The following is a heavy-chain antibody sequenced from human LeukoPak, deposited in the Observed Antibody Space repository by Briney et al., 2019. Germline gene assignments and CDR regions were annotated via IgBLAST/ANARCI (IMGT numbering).Heavy chain of an antibody. CDR3: ARGARGSSPGNDFDY. Sequence: GGSLRLSCAASGFTFSSYSMNWVRQAPGKGLEWVSSISSSSSYIYYADSVKGRFTISRDNAKNSLYLQMNSLRAEDTAVYYCARGARGSSPGNDFDYWGQGTLVTVSS. CDR2: ISSSSSYI. V-gene: IGHV3-21*01. CDR1: GFTFSSYS. J-gene: IGHJ4*02. D-gene: IGHD1-14*01.